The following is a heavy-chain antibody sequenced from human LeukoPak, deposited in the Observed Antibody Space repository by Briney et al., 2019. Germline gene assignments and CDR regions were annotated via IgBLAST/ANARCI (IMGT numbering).Heavy chain of an antibody. CDR3: AKHTNKWFDP. J-gene: IGHJ5*02. V-gene: IGHV4-59*01. CDR1: GGSISRYF. D-gene: IGHD1-1*01. Sequence: SETLSLTCTVSGGSISRYFWSWIRQSPGKGLEWIGYIYYNGTTKYNPSLKSRVTISVDASKNQFSLKLSSVTAVDTAVYYCAKHTNKWFDPWGQGTLVTASS. CDR2: IYYNGTT.